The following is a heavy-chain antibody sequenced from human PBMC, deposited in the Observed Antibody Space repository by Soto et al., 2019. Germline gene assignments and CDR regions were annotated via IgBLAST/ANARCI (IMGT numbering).Heavy chain of an antibody. CDR2: ISAHNGNT. Sequence: QVHLVQSGAEVKKPGASVKVSCKASGYTFTSYGITWVRQAPGHGRAWMGWISAHNGNTDYAQKLQGRVIVTRDTSTSTAYMELRSLISDDTAVYYCARGRYGDYWGQGALVTVSS. V-gene: IGHV1-18*01. D-gene: IGHD1-1*01. J-gene: IGHJ4*02. CDR3: ARGRYGDY. CDR1: GYTFTSYG.